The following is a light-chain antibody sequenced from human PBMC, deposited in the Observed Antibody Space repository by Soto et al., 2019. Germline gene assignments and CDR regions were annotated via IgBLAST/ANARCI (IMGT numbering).Light chain of an antibody. CDR1: NIGSKS. J-gene: IGLJ2*01. Sequence: YELTQPPSVSVAPGKTARITCGGNNIGSKSVHWYQQKPGQAPVLVIYYDSDRPSGIPERFSGSNSGNTATLTISRVEAGDEADYYCQVWDSSSDHPGVFGGGTKLTVL. CDR3: QVWDSSSDHPGV. CDR2: YDS. V-gene: IGLV3-21*04.